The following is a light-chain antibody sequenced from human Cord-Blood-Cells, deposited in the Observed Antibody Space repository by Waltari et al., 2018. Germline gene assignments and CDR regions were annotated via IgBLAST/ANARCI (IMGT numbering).Light chain of an antibody. CDR2: LNSDGSH. J-gene: IGLJ3*02. Sequence: QLVLNQSPSASASLGASVKLTCTLSSGHSSYAISWHQQQPEKGPRYLMKLNSDGSHSKGDGIPDRFSGSSSGAERYLTSSSLQSEDEADYYCQTWGTGIRVFGGGTKLTVL. CDR1: SGHSSYA. V-gene: IGLV4-69*01. CDR3: QTWGTGIRV.